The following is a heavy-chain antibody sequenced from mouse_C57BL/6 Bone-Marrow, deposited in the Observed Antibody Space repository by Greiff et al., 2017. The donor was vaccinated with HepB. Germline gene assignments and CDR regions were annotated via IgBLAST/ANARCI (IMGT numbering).Heavy chain of an antibody. CDR2: IHPNSGST. CDR3: ARSGIYYYDPFAY. CDR1: GYTFTSYW. J-gene: IGHJ3*01. V-gene: IGHV1-64*01. Sequence: VQLQQPGAELVKPGASVKLSCKASGYTFTSYWMHWVKQRPGQGLEWIGMIHPNSGSTNYNEKFKSKATLTVDKSSSTAYMQLSSLTSEDSAVYYCARSGIYYYDPFAYWGQGTLVTVSA. D-gene: IGHD1-1*01.